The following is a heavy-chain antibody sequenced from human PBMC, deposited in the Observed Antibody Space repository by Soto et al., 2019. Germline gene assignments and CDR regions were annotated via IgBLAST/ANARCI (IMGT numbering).Heavy chain of an antibody. D-gene: IGHD1-26*01. CDR3: AKGGAIVAAGTRVYLNNAMDV. CDR1: GYTFTGYY. V-gene: IGHV1-2*02. CDR2: INPNSGDT. J-gene: IGHJ6*02. Sequence: GASVKVSCKASGYTFTGYYVHWVRQAPGQGLEWMGWINPNSGDTYLAQRFQGRVTMNRDTSIGTAYMELRGLTSDDTAEYYCAKGGAIVAAGTRVYLNNAMDVWGQGTTVTVSS.